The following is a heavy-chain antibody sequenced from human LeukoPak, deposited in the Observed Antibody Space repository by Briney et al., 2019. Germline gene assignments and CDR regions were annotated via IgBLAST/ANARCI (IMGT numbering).Heavy chain of an antibody. D-gene: IGHD6-13*01. CDR1: GFTFSSYA. CDR3: AKDPGYSSSWYVAY. J-gene: IGHJ4*02. CDR2: ISGSGGST. V-gene: IGHV3-23*01. Sequence: GGSLRLSCAASGFTFSSYAMSWVRQAPGKGLEWVSAISGSGGSTYYADSVKGRFTISRDNSKNTLYLQMNSLRAEDTAVYYCAKDPGYSSSWYVAYWGQGTLVTVSS.